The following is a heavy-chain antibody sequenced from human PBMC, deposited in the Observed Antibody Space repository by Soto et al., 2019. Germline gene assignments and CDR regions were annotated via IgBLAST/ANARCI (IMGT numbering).Heavy chain of an antibody. D-gene: IGHD2-15*01. Sequence: GGSLRLSCAASGFTFSSYSMNWVRQAPGKGLEWVSYISSSSSTIYYADSVKGRFTISRDNAKNSLYLQMNSLRAEDTAVYYCARMDGEQRGSGGSLRVSFDIWGQGTMVTVSS. CDR3: ARMDGEQRGSGGSLRVSFDI. V-gene: IGHV3-48*01. CDR1: GFTFSSYS. J-gene: IGHJ3*02. CDR2: ISSSSSTI.